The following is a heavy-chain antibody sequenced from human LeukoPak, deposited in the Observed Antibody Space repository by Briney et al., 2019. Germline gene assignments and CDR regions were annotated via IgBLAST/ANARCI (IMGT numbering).Heavy chain of an antibody. CDR1: GYSISNSYH. V-gene: IGHV4-38-2*02. CDR2: IYHSGST. Sequence: SETLSLTCTVSGYSISNSYHWAWIWQPPGKGLEWIGSIYHSGSTYYNPSLKSRVTISVDTSKNQFSLKLSSVTAADTAVYYCAREPNYDFWIGYYTKVDYLDYWGQGTLVTVSS. J-gene: IGHJ4*02. CDR3: AREPNYDFWIGYYTKVDYLDY. D-gene: IGHD3-3*01.